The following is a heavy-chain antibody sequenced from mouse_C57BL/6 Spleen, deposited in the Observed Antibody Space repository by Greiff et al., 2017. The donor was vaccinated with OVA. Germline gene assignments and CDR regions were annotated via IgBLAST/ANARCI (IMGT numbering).Heavy chain of an antibody. CDR2: IDPSDSYT. CDR3: ARTDGSKRRYFDY. CDR1: GYTFTSYW. Sequence: QVQLQQPGAELVKPGASVKLSCKASGYTFTSYWMQWVKQRPGQGLEWIGEIDPSDSYTNYNQKFKGKATLTVDTSSSTAYMQLSSLTSEDSAVYYCARTDGSKRRYFDYWGQGTTLTVSS. D-gene: IGHD1-1*01. V-gene: IGHV1-50*01. J-gene: IGHJ2*01.